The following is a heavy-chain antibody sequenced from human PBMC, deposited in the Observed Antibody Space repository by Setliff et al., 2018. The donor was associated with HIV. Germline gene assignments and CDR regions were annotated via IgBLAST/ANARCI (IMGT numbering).Heavy chain of an antibody. CDR3: ARAGDCTEASCPKARFDP. J-gene: IGHJ5*02. Sequence: ASVKVSCKTSGYTFIDNYIHWVRQAPGQGLEGMAWINAYTGDTNYAQKFQGSVTVTRETSISTAYMELSRLRSDDTAVYYCARAGDCTEASCPKARFDPWGPGILVTVSS. V-gene: IGHV1-2*02. CDR2: INAYTGDT. CDR1: GYTFIDNY. D-gene: IGHD2-8*02.